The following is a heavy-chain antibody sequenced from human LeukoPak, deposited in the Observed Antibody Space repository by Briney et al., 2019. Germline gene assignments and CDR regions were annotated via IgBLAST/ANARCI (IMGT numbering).Heavy chain of an antibody. CDR2: IYYSGST. CDR3: ARHRYYYDSSGYYYQP. J-gene: IGHJ5*02. CDR1: GASISSYY. V-gene: IGHV4-59*01. Sequence: SSETLSLTCTVSGASISSYYWSWIRQPPGKRLEWIGYIYYSGSTNYNPSLKSRVTISVDTSKNQFSLRLSSVTAADTAVYYCARHRYYYDSSGYYYQPWGQGTLVTVSS. D-gene: IGHD3-22*01.